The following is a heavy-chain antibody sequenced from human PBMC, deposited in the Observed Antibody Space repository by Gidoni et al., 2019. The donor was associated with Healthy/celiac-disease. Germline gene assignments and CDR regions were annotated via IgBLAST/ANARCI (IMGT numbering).Heavy chain of an antibody. V-gene: IGHV3-23*01. CDR1: GFTFSSYA. D-gene: IGHD4-17*01. CDR3: AKGPDYGGNPWYYYGMDV. Sequence: EVQLLESGGGLVEPGGSLRLSCAASGFTFSSYAMSWVRQAPGKGLEWVSVISGSGRSTYYADSVKGRFTISRDNSKNTLSLQMNSLRAEDTAVYYCAKGPDYGGNPWYYYGMDVWGQGTTVTVSS. CDR2: ISGSGRST. J-gene: IGHJ6*02.